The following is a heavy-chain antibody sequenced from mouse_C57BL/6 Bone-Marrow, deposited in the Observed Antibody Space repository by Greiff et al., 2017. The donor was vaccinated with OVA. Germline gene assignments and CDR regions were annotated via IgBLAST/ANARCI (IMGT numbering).Heavy chain of an antibody. Sequence: QVQLQQPGAELVKPGASVKLSCKASGYTFTSYWMHWVKQRPGQGLEWIGMIHPNSGSTNYNEKFKSKATLTVDKSSSTAYMQLSSLTSEDSAVYYCAGYSNYCDWFAYWGQGTLVTVSA. D-gene: IGHD2-5*01. CDR3: AGYSNYCDWFAY. CDR1: GYTFTSYW. V-gene: IGHV1-64*01. J-gene: IGHJ3*01. CDR2: IHPNSGST.